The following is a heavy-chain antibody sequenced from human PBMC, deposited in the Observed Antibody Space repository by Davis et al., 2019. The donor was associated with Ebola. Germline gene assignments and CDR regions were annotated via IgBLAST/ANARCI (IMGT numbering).Heavy chain of an antibody. Sequence: GESLKISCAASGFTFSSYSMNWVRQAPGKALEWVSYISSSSSTIYYADSVKGRFTISRDNSKNTPYLQMNSLRAEDTAVYYCAKVRSYDAFDIWGQGTMVTVSS. V-gene: IGHV3-48*01. CDR1: GFTFSSYS. CDR3: AKVRSYDAFDI. CDR2: ISSSSSTI. J-gene: IGHJ3*02.